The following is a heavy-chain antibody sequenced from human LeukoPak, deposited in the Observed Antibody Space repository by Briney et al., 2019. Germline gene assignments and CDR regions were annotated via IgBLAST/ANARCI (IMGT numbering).Heavy chain of an antibody. D-gene: IGHD3-10*01. Sequence: PGGSLRLSCAASGFLFSSYAIHWVRQAPGKGLEWVAVISYDGSNKNYADSVKGRFTVSRDNSKNTLYLQMNSLRAEDTAVYYFAGVGGALLWFGELWDWGQGTLVTVSS. J-gene: IGHJ4*02. CDR3: AGVGGALLWFGELWD. V-gene: IGHV3-30-3*01. CDR1: GFLFSSYA. CDR2: ISYDGSNK.